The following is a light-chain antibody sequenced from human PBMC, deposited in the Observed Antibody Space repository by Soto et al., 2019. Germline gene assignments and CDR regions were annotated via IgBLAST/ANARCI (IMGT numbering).Light chain of an antibody. CDR2: KAT. Sequence: SALTQPPSASGSPGQSVTISCTGTSSDVGGYSNVSWYKQNPGKAAKLVIYKATKRPSGVPDRFSGSKSGTTGTLTISGLQAEDEADYYCGSYAGSDTYVFGTGTNVTVL. CDR3: GSYAGSDTYV. J-gene: IGLJ1*01. V-gene: IGLV2-8*01. CDR1: SSDVGGYSN.